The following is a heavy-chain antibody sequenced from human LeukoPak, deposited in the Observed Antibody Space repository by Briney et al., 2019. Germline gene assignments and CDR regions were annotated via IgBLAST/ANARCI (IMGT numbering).Heavy chain of an antibody. D-gene: IGHD6-19*01. CDR3: AKHEGSTVWQWLAPFDY. CDR2: ISSSSSYI. Sequence: PGGSLRLSCAASGFTFSSYSMNWVRQAPGKGLEWVSSISSSSSYIYYADSVKGRFTISRDNAKNSLYLQMNSLRAEDTAVYYCAKHEGSTVWQWLAPFDYWGQGTLVTVSS. CDR1: GFTFSSYS. J-gene: IGHJ4*02. V-gene: IGHV3-21*04.